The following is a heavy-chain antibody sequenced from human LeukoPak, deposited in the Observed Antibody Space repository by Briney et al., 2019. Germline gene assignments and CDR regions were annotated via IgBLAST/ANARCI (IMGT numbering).Heavy chain of an antibody. V-gene: IGHV4-39*07. Sequence: SQTLSLTCTVSAGSISSSSYYWGWLRQHPGKGLEWIGSIYYSRSTYYNPSLKSRVTISVDTSKNQFSLKLSSVTAADTAVYYCARGSALYDSSGYWPHYFDYWGQGTLVTVSS. CDR3: ARGSALYDSSGYWPHYFDY. CDR2: IYYSRST. CDR1: AGSISSSSYY. J-gene: IGHJ4*02. D-gene: IGHD3-22*01.